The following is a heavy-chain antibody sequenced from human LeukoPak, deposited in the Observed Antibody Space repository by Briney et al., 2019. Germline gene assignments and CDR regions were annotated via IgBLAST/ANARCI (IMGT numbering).Heavy chain of an antibody. CDR1: GGSFSSYY. J-gene: IGHJ5*02. Sequence: PSKTLSLTCTVSGGSFSSYYWSWIRQPPGKGLEWSGEINHSGSTNYNPSLKSRVTISVDTSKNQFSLKLSSVTAADTAVYYCARHYRLMFGTGSMVWFDPWGQGTLVTVSS. CDR3: ARHYRLMFGTGSMVWFDP. V-gene: IGHV4-34*01. D-gene: IGHD3-10*01. CDR2: INHSGST.